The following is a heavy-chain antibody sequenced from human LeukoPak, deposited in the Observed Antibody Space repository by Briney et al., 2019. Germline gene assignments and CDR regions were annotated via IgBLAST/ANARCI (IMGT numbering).Heavy chain of an antibody. J-gene: IGHJ4*02. V-gene: IGHV3-7*03. CDR1: GFTFSSYW. CDR2: IKQDGSEK. Sequence: GGSLRLSCAASGFTFSSYWMSWVRQAPGKGLEWVANIKQDGSEKYYVDSVKGRFTISRDNAKNSLYLQMNSLRAEDMALYYCAKAGPRSSWPDYFDYWGQGTLVTVSS. CDR3: AKAGPRSSWPDYFDY. D-gene: IGHD6-13*01.